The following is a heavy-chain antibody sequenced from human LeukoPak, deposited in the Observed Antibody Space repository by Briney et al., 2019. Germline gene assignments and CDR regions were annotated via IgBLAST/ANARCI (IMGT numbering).Heavy chain of an antibody. J-gene: IGHJ3*02. D-gene: IGHD1-26*01. V-gene: IGHV4-59*08. CDR3: ARHGTSGIYRRPFDI. CDR2: IYDSGST. Sequence: NPSETLSLTCTVSGGSMSSYYWSWIRQPPGKGLEWIGYIYDSGSTNYNPSLKSRLTISVDTSNNQFSLKLNSVTAADTAVYYCARHGTSGIYRRPFDIWGQGTMVTVSS. CDR1: GGSMSSYY.